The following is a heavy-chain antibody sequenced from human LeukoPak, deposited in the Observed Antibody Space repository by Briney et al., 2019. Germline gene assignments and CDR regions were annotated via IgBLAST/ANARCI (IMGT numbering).Heavy chain of an antibody. D-gene: IGHD3-22*01. CDR1: GFTFDDYG. CDR2: INWNGGST. CDR3: ARDSQLSGYYPGGSFDY. V-gene: IGHV3-20*04. J-gene: IGHJ4*02. Sequence: GGSLRLSCAASGFTFDDYGMSWVRQAPGKGLEWVSGINWNGGSTGYADSVKGRFTISRDNAKNSLYLQMNSLRAEDTALYYCARDSQLSGYYPGGSFDYWGEGTLVTVSS.